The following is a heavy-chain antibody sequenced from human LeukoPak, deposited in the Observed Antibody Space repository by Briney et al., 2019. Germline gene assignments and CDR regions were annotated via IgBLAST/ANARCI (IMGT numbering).Heavy chain of an antibody. CDR1: GYTFTGYY. J-gene: IGHJ4*02. Sequence: GASVKVSCKASGYTFTGYYMHWVRQAPGQGLEWMGWINPNSGATNYAQKFQGRVTMTRDTSISTAYMELSRLRSDDTAVYYCARGYYDILTGYLSYFDYWGQGTLVTVSS. CDR2: INPNSGAT. V-gene: IGHV1-2*02. CDR3: ARGYYDILTGYLSYFDY. D-gene: IGHD3-9*01.